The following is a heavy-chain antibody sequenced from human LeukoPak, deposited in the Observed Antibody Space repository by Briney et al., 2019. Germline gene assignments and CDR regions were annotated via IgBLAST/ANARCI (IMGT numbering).Heavy chain of an antibody. J-gene: IGHJ4*02. Sequence: PGGSLRLSCAASGFTFSSYSMNWVRQAPGKGLEWVSYISSSSTTIYYADSVKGRFTISRDNARNSLYLQMNSLRDEDTAVYYCARRYYYDSSGYLYWGQGTLVTVSS. CDR3: ARRYYYDSSGYLY. D-gene: IGHD3-22*01. CDR1: GFTFSSYS. CDR2: ISSSSTTI. V-gene: IGHV3-48*02.